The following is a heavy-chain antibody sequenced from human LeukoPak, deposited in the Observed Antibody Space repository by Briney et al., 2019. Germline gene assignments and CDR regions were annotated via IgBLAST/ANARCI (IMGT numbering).Heavy chain of an antibody. CDR2: ISSSSSTI. CDR1: GFTFSSYS. CDR3: ASDAGSNLYYYYGMDV. V-gene: IGHV3-48*01. D-gene: IGHD4-4*01. J-gene: IGHJ6*02. Sequence: GGSLRLSCAASGFTFSSYSMNWVRQAPGKGLEWVSYISSSSSTIYYADSVKGRFTISRDNAKNSLYLQMNSLRAEDTAVYYCASDAGSNLYYYYGMDVWGQGTTVTVSS.